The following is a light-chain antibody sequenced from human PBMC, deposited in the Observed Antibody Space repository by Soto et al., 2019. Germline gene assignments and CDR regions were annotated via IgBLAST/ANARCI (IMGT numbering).Light chain of an antibody. J-gene: IGLJ1*01. CDR3: AAWDDSLSGPNV. Sequence: QSVLTQPPSASGTPGQRVTISCSGSSSNIGSNYVYWYQQLPGTAPKLLIYRNNQRPSGVPDRFSGSKSGTSASLAISGLRSEDEADYYCAAWDDSLSGPNVFGTGTKGTVL. CDR2: RNN. V-gene: IGLV1-47*01. CDR1: SSNIGSNY.